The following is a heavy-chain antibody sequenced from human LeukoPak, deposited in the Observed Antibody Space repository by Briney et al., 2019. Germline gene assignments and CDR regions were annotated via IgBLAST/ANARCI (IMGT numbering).Heavy chain of an antibody. CDR3: ARETRNYYDSSGYYCIDY. CDR1: GGSINNYY. J-gene: IGHJ4*02. V-gene: IGHV4-59*12. CDR2: LYYRGST. D-gene: IGHD3-22*01. Sequence: SETLSLTCTVSGGSINNYYWSWIRQPPGKGLEWIGNLYYRGSTSYKPSLESRVTILVDTSKNQFSLKLSSVTAADTAVYYCARETRNYYDSSGYYCIDYWGQGTLVTVSS.